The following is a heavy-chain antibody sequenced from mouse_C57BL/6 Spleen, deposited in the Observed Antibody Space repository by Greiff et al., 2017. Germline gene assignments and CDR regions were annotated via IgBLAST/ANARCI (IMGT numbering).Heavy chain of an antibody. CDR2: INPNNGGT. J-gene: IGHJ2*01. CDR1: GYTFTDYY. Sequence: EVQLQQSGPELVKPGASVKISCKASGYTFTDYYMNWVKQSHGKSLEWIGDINPNNGGTSYNQKFKGKATLTVDKSSSTAYMELRSLSSEDSAVYYCARGDYWGQGTTLTVSS. V-gene: IGHV1-26*01. CDR3: ARGDY.